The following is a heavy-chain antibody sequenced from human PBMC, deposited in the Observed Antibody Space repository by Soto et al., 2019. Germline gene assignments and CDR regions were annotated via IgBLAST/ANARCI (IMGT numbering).Heavy chain of an antibody. CDR2: IYYSGST. J-gene: IGHJ4*02. D-gene: IGHD5-18*01. CDR3: ARSLSVDTAMVYGY. CDR1: GGSISSGGYY. Sequence: QVQLQESGPGLVKPSQTLSLTCTVSGGSISSGGYYWSWIRQHPGKGLEWIGYIYYSGSTYYNPYLKSRVTISVDTSKNQFSLKLSSVTAADTAVYDCARSLSVDTAMVYGYWGQGTLVTVSS. V-gene: IGHV4-31*03.